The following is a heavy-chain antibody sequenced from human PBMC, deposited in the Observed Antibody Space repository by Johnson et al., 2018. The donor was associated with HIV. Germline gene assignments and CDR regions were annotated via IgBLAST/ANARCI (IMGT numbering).Heavy chain of an antibody. J-gene: IGHJ3*02. Sequence: QVQLVESGGGVVQPGRSLRLSCAASGFTFSSYAMHWVRQAPGKGLEWVAVISYDGSNKYYADSAKGRFTISRDNSKNSLYLQMNSLRAEDTAVYYCARLRAEAQFDAFDIWGQGTMVTVSS. CDR3: ARLRAEAQFDAFDI. CDR2: ISYDGSNK. D-gene: IGHD5-24*01. CDR1: GFTFSSYA. V-gene: IGHV3-30*04.